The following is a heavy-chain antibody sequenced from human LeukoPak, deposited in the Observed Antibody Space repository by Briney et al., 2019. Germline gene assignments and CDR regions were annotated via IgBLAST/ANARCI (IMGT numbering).Heavy chain of an antibody. J-gene: IGHJ3*02. V-gene: IGHV3-23*01. CDR1: GFTFSSYA. CDR3: AKGVAVAGSDVFDI. Sequence: QSGGSLRLSCVGSGFTFSSYAMTWVRQAPGKGLEGVSAINGNGYTTLYGESVRGRFTISRDNSKNTLYLQTNSLRAEDTAVYYCAKGVAVAGSDVFDIWGQGTMVTVSS. D-gene: IGHD6-19*01. CDR2: INGNGYTT.